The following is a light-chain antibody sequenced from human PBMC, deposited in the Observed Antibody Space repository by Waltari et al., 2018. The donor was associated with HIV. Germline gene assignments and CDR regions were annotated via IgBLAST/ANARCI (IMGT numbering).Light chain of an antibody. CDR3: AAWDDSLNGVV. Sequence: QSVLTQPPSASGTPGQRVTIPCSGSSSNIGSNTVNWYQQLPGTAPKLLIYSNNQRPSGVPDRVSGSKSGTSASLAISGLQSEDEADYYCAAWDDSLNGVVFGGGTKLTVL. CDR1: SSNIGSNT. V-gene: IGLV1-44*01. J-gene: IGLJ2*01. CDR2: SNN.